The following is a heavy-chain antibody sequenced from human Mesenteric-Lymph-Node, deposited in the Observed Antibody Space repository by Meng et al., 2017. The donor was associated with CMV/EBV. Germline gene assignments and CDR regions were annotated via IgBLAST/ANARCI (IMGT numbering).Heavy chain of an antibody. V-gene: IGHV5-51*01. Sequence: GESLKISCKASGYSFTSHWIGWVRQMPGKGLEWMGIIYPGDSDTRYSPSFQGQVIMSADKSITTAYLQWSSLKASDTAMYYCVALTTRGGYYGPFDPWGQGTLVTVSS. D-gene: IGHD3-16*01. CDR3: VALTTRGGYYGPFDP. CDR2: IYPGDSDT. CDR1: GYSFTSHW. J-gene: IGHJ5*02.